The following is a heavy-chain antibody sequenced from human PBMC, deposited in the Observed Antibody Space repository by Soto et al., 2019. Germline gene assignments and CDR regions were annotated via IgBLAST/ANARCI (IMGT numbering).Heavy chain of an antibody. J-gene: IGHJ6*02. CDR1: GGSISSGGYY. CDR2: IYYSGST. Sequence: SETLSLTCTVSGGSISSGGYYWSWIRQHPGTGLEWIGHIYYSGSTYYNPSLKSRVTISVDTSKNQFSLKLSSVTAADTAVYYCARLVTTVTHYYYGMDVWGQGTTVTVSS. V-gene: IGHV4-39*01. CDR3: ARLVTTVTHYYYGMDV. D-gene: IGHD4-17*01.